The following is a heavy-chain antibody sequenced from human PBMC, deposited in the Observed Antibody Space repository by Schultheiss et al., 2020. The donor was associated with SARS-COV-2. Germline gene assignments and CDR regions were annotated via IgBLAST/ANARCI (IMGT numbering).Heavy chain of an antibody. Sequence: GGSLRLSCAASGFTFDDYAMHWIRQPPGKGLEWVAVISYDGSNKYYADSVKGRFTISRDNAKNSLYLQMNSLRAEDTAVYYCARDETSGWYRLYYYYGMDVWGQGTTVTVSS. CDR2: ISYDGSNK. D-gene: IGHD6-19*01. CDR3: ARDETSGWYRLYYYYGMDV. CDR1: GFTFDDYA. V-gene: IGHV3-30-3*01. J-gene: IGHJ6*02.